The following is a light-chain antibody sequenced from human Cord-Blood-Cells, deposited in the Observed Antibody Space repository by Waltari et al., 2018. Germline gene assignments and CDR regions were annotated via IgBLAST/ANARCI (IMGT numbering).Light chain of an antibody. CDR2: AAS. J-gene: IGKJ4*01. CDR1: QCISSY. CDR3: QQSYSTPLT. Sequence: DMQMTQSASSLSASVGEGVTITCRASQCISSYLNWYQQKPVKAPKLLIYAASSLQSGVPSRFSGSGSGTDFTLTSSSLRPEKFLTYYCQQSYSTPLTFGGGTKVEIK. V-gene: IGKV1-39*01.